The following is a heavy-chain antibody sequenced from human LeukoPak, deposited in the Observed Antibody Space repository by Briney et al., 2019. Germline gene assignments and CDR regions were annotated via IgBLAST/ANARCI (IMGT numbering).Heavy chain of an antibody. CDR2: ISSSSSYI. Sequence: GGSLRLSCAASGFIFSSYSMNWVRQAPGRGLEWVSSISSSSSYIYYADSVKGRFTISRDNAKNSLYLQMNRLRAEDTAVYYCATATVTTSNSAFDYWGQGTLVTVSS. D-gene: IGHD4-17*01. V-gene: IGHV3-21*01. CDR3: ATATVTTSNSAFDY. J-gene: IGHJ4*02. CDR1: GFIFSSYS.